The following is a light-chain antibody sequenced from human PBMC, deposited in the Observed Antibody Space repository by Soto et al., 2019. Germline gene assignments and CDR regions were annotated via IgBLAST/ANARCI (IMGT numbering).Light chain of an antibody. CDR1: QSIKNW. CDR2: KAS. Sequence: DIQMTQSPSTLSASVGDRVTITCRASQSIKNWLAWYQQKPGEAPKLLIYKASTLQSGVPSRFSGSGSGTDFTLTISSLQPEDSATYYCQHLNSYPRTFGHGTKVDI. V-gene: IGKV1-5*03. J-gene: IGKJ1*01. CDR3: QHLNSYPRT.